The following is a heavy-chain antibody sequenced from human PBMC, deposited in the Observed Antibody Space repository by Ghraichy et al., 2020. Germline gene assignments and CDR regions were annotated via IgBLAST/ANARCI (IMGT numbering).Heavy chain of an antibody. D-gene: IGHD3-3*01. CDR3: ARHTGSPEEGFWSGYFPFDY. CDR1: GGSISSYY. V-gene: IGHV4-59*08. CDR2: IYYSGST. Sequence: SETLSLTCTVSGGSISSYYWSWIRQPPGKGLEWIGYIYYSGSTNYNPSLKSRVTISVDTSKNQFSLKLSSVTAADTAVYYCARHTGSPEEGFWSGYFPFDYWGQVTLVTVSS. J-gene: IGHJ4*02.